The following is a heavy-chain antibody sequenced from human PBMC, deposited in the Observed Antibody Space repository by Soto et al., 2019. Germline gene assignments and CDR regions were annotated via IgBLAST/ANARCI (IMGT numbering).Heavy chain of an antibody. J-gene: IGHJ6*02. CDR3: AKTPSGRVITGKMGGMDV. Sequence: GGSLRLSCAASGFTFSSYGMHWVRQAPGKGLEWVAVISYDGSNKYYADSVKGRFTISRDNSKNTLYLQMNSLRAEDTAVYYCAKTPSGRVITGKMGGMDVWGQGTTVTVSS. CDR2: ISYDGSNK. CDR1: GFTFSSYG. V-gene: IGHV3-30*18. D-gene: IGHD1-20*01.